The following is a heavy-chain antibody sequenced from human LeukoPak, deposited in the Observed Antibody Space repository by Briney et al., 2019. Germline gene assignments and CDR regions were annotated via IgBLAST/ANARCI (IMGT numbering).Heavy chain of an antibody. CDR2: IWYDGSNK. CDR1: GFTFSSYG. V-gene: IGHV3-33*01. D-gene: IGHD1-26*01. J-gene: IGHJ4*02. Sequence: GRSLRLSCAASGFTFSSYGMHWVRQAPGKGLEWVAVIWYDGSNKYYADSVKGRFTISRDNSKNTLYLQMNSLRAEDTAVYYCARFARSGRIFDYWGQGTLATVSS. CDR3: ARFARSGRIFDY.